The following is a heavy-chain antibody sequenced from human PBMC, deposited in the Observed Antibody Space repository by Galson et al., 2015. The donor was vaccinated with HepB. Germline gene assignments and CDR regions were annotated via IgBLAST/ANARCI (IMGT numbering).Heavy chain of an antibody. J-gene: IGHJ6*03. D-gene: IGHD2-2*01. CDR3: AGRPYCSSTSCYVAYYYMDV. Sequence: SVKVSCKASGGTLSSYAISWVRQAPGQGLEWMGGIIPILGIANYAQKFQGRVTITADKSTSTAYMELSSLRSEDTAVYYCAGRPYCSSTSCYVAYYYMDVWGKGTTVTVSS. V-gene: IGHV1-69*10. CDR1: GGTLSSYA. CDR2: IIPILGIA.